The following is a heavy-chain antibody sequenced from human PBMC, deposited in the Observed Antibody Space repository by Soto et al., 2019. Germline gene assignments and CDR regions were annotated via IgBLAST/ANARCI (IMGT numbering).Heavy chain of an antibody. CDR3: ARGNYDSSGDYGSFVSYYSGMEV. V-gene: IGHV1-69*13. Sequence: SSVKFSCTASAATFSSYAISWVLQSPGQGLECVGGSFPILGRANDATKFQRSVTTTAEECTSTAYMELSSLISEETAVYYCARGNYDSSGDYGSFVSYYSGMEVWGEGTTVT. J-gene: IGHJ6*01. CDR1: AATFSSYA. CDR2: SFPILGRA. D-gene: IGHD3-22*01.